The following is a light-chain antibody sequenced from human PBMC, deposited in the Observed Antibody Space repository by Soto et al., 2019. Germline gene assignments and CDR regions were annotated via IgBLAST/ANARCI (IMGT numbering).Light chain of an antibody. CDR2: AAS. CDR1: QGISSY. V-gene: IGKV1-9*01. Sequence: DIQLTQSPSFLSASVGDRVTITCRASQGISSYLAWYQQKPGKAPKLLIYAASTLQSGVPSRFSGSGSGTEFTLTISSLQPEDFATYYCQQLNSYPWTFGQVTKVEIK. J-gene: IGKJ1*01. CDR3: QQLNSYPWT.